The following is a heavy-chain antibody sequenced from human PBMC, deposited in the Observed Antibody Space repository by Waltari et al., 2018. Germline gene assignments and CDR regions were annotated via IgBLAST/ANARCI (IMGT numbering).Heavy chain of an antibody. CDR1: GFTFSTHA. CDR2: LIYRGGST. V-gene: IGHV3-23*03. J-gene: IGHJ4*02. Sequence: EVQLLESGGGLVQTGGSLRLSCAASGFTFSTHAMSWVRQAPGKGLEWVSLIYRGGSTYYADSVKGRFTIFRDNSKNTLYLQMNSLRAEDTAVYYCAKDEVGSTSTSCSFDYWGQGTLVTVSS. CDR3: AKDEVGSTSTSCSFDY. D-gene: IGHD2-2*01.